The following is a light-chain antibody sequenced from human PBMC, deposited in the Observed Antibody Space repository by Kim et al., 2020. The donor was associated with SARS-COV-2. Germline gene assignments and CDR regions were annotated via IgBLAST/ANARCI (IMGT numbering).Light chain of an antibody. Sequence: AGESITITCRGGKSVSSYLKWCQQKPGKAPKRLISGASRLQSGVPARFSGSRDGTDITLITRSLQTEDFTNYYCQQSKNTTWTFGQGTTV. CDR3: QQSKNTTWT. CDR2: GAS. CDR1: KSVSSY. J-gene: IGKJ1*01. V-gene: IGKV1-39*01.